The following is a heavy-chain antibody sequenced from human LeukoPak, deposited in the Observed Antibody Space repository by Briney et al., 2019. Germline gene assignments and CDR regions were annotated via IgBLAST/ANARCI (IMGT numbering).Heavy chain of an antibody. J-gene: IGHJ3*02. V-gene: IGHV3-21*01. CDR2: ISSSSSYI. CDR1: GFTFSSYS. Sequence: PGGSLRLSCAASGFTFSSYSMNWVRQAPGKGLEWVSSISSSSSYIYYADSVKGRFTISRDNAKNSLYLQMNSLRAEDTAVYYCARAAYSDILTGSDAFDIWGQGTMVTVSS. D-gene: IGHD3-9*01. CDR3: ARAAYSDILTGSDAFDI.